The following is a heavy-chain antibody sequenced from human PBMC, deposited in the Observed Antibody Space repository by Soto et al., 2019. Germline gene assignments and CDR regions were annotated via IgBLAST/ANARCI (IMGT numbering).Heavy chain of an antibody. CDR1: GYTFTSYY. V-gene: IGHV1-46*03. CDR3: ARVHYPYGLDV. J-gene: IGHJ6*02. Sequence: QVQLVQSGAEVKKPGASVKVSCKASGYTFTSYYMHWVRQAPGQGLEWMGIINPSGGSTSYAQKFQGRVTMPSDTSTSTVYMALSSLTSEDTAVYYCARVHYPYGLDVWGQGTTVTVSS. D-gene: IGHD3-10*01. CDR2: INPSGGST.